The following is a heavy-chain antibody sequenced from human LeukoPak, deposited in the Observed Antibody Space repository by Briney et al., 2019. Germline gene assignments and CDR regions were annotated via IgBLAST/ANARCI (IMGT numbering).Heavy chain of an antibody. V-gene: IGHV3-33*01. CDR3: ARDFYVGSGSYYTGY. Sequence: PGSSLRLSCTASGFTFSSYGMHWCRQAPGKGLDWWAVTWYDGSIKYYADSVKGRFTSYRNNSKKPPTLRMESLRAEDTACNYWARDFYVGSGSYYTGYWGQGTLVTVSS. J-gene: IGHJ4*02. CDR2: TWYDGSIK. D-gene: IGHD3-10*01. CDR1: GFTFSSYG.